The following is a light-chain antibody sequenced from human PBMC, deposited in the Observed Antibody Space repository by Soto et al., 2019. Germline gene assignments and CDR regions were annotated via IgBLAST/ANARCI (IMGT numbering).Light chain of an antibody. J-gene: IGLJ1*01. CDR2: EVS. CDR3: SSYSRSSFYV. Sequence: QSALTQPASVSGSPGQSITISCTGTSSDVGGYIYVSWYQQHPGKAPKLMIYEVSNRPSGVSNRFSGSKSGNTASLTISGLQAEDEADYYCSSYSRSSFYVFGTGTKGTVL. V-gene: IGLV2-14*01. CDR1: SSDVGGYIY.